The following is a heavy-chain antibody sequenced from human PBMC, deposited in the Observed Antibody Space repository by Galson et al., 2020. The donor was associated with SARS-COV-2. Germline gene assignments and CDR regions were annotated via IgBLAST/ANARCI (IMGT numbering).Heavy chain of an antibody. CDR2: IYYSGST. CDR1: GGSISSSSYY. Sequence: SETLSLICTVSGGSISSSSYYWGWIRQPPGKGLEWIGSIYYSGSTYYNPSLKSRVTISVDTSKNQFSLKLSSVTAADTAVYYCARYYYDSSGYYVTLDGFDYWGQGTLVTVSS. J-gene: IGHJ4*02. V-gene: IGHV4-39*01. CDR3: ARYYYDSSGYYVTLDGFDY. D-gene: IGHD3-22*01.